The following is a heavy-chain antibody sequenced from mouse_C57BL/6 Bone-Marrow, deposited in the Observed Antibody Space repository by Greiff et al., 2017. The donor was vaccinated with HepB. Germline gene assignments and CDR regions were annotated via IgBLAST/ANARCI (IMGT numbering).Heavy chain of an antibody. CDR3: ARRAYYSNSWFAY. V-gene: IGHV1-55*01. J-gene: IGHJ3*01. CDR2: IYPGSGST. CDR1: GYTFTSYW. Sequence: QVQLQQPGAELVKPGASVKMSCKASGYTFTSYWITWVKQRPGQGLEWIGDIYPGSGSTNYNEKFKSKATVTVDTSSSTAYMQLSSLTSEESADYYCARRAYYSNSWFAYWGQGTLVTVSA. D-gene: IGHD2-5*01.